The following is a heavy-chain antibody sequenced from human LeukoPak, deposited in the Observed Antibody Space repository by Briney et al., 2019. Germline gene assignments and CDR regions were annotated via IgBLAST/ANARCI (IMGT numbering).Heavy chain of an antibody. J-gene: IGHJ6*02. CDR1: GDSISTYY. CDR3: ARGYGSVSSSYYYGLDV. CDR2: AYYSGST. V-gene: IGHV4-59*08. D-gene: IGHD3-10*01. Sequence: SETLSLTCTVSGDSISTYYWTWIRQPPGKGLEWIGYAYYSGSTNYNPSLQSRVTMSVDTSKSQFSLNLSSVTAADTAVYYCARGYGSVSSSYYYGLDVWGQGTTVTVSS.